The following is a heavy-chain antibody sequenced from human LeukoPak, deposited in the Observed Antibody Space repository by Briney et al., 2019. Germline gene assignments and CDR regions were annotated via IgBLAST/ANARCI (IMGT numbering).Heavy chain of an antibody. Sequence: GGSLRLSCAASGFTFSSFGMHWVRQAPGKGLEWVAFIRYDGSDKYYADSVKGRFTISRDNAKNSLSLQMTNLRVEDTAVYYCARSEGSWGQGTLVTVSS. J-gene: IGHJ5*02. V-gene: IGHV3-30*02. CDR3: ARSEGS. CDR1: GFTFSSFG. CDR2: IRYDGSDK.